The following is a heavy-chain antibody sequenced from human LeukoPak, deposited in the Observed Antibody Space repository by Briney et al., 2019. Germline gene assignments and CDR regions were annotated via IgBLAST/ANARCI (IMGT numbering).Heavy chain of an antibody. Sequence: GGSLRLSCAASGFTFSSYSMNWVRQAPGKGLEWVSSISSSSSYIYYADSVKGRFTISRDNAKNSLYLQMNSLRAEDKTVYYCARVSCSSTSCPSQVVYWGQGTLVTVSS. CDR3: ARVSCSSTSCPSQVVY. D-gene: IGHD2-2*01. V-gene: IGHV3-21*01. CDR1: GFTFSSYS. CDR2: ISSSSSYI. J-gene: IGHJ4*02.